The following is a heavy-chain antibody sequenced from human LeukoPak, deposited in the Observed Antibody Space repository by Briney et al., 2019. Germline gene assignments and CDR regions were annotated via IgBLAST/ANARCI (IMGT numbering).Heavy chain of an antibody. CDR1: GYTFTGYY. CDR3: AREGVAGTGLDY. D-gene: IGHD6-13*01. J-gene: IGHJ4*02. Sequence: GASVKVSCKASGYTFTGYYMHWVRQAPGQGLEWMGIINPSGGSTSYAQKLQGRITMTRDTSTSTLYMELSSLRSEDTAVYYCAREGVAGTGLDYWGQGTLVTVSS. V-gene: IGHV1-46*01. CDR2: INPSGGST.